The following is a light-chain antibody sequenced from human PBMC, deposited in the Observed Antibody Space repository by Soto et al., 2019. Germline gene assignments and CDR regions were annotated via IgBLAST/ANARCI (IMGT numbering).Light chain of an antibody. J-gene: IGLJ1*01. CDR3: SSFTGSSYV. CDR1: SSDVGAYNY. V-gene: IGLV2-11*01. Sequence: QSVLTQRRSVSGSPGQSVTISCTGTSSDVGAYNYVSWYQQHPGKAPKLMIYDVIKRPSGIPNRFSGSKSGNTASLTISGLQAEDEADYYCSSFTGSSYVFGTGTKVTVL. CDR2: DVI.